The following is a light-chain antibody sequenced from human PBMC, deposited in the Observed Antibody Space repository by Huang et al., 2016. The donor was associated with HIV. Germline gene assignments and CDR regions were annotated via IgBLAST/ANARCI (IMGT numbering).Light chain of an antibody. CDR3: QQSYRIPRT. CDR1: QSVDKY. J-gene: IGKJ2*01. Sequence: DIQMTQSPSSLSAFVGDRVIITCRAGQSVDKYLNWYQQMPGRAPKLLIYGASSLQGGVSSRFSGSGSGTDFTLTIKSLQPEDAATYFCQQSYRIPRTIGQGTLLEI. V-gene: IGKV1-39*01. CDR2: GAS.